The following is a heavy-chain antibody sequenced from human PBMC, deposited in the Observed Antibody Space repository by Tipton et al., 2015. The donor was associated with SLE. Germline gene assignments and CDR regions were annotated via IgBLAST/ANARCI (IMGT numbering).Heavy chain of an antibody. CDR1: GGSISSGSYY. J-gene: IGHJ4*02. CDR2: IYTSGST. CDR3: ARGYDYIWGTYHYNPHFDY. V-gene: IGHV4-61*02. Sequence: TLSLTCTVSGGSISSGSYYWSWIRQPAGKGLEWIGRIYTSGSTNYNPSLKSRVTISVDTSKNQFSLKLSSVTAADTAVYYCARGYDYIWGTYHYNPHFDYWGQGTLVTVSS. D-gene: IGHD3-16*02.